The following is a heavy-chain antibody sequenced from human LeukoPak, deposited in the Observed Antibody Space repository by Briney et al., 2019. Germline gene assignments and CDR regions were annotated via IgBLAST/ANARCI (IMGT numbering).Heavy chain of an antibody. CDR1: GFTFSSYW. CDR2: IKQDGSEK. D-gene: IGHD6-13*01. Sequence: PGGSLRLSCAASGFTFSSYWMSWVRQAPGKGLEWVANIKQDGSEKYYADSVKGRFTISRDNAKNSLYLQMNSLRAEDTAVYYCARDLVVGSSWSYSWGYYGMDVWGQGTTVTVSS. V-gene: IGHV3-7*01. J-gene: IGHJ6*02. CDR3: ARDLVVGSSWSYSWGYYGMDV.